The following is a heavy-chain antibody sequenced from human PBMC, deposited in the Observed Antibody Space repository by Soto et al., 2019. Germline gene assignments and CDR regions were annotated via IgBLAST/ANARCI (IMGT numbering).Heavy chain of an antibody. Sequence: VGSLRLSCAASGFTFSTYAMSWVRQAPGKGLEWVSTISDSGGSTYYAASVKGRFTISRDNSKNTLYLLMNSLSAEDTALYYCAKFHGSGTYYNFPDYWGQGTLVTVSS. V-gene: IGHV3-23*01. CDR3: AKFHGSGTYYNFPDY. J-gene: IGHJ4*02. CDR1: GFTFSTYA. CDR2: ISDSGGST. D-gene: IGHD3-10*01.